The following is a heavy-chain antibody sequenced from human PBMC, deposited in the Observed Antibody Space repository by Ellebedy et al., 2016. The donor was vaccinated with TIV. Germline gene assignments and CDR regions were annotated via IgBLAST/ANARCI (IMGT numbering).Heavy chain of an antibody. Sequence: GESLKISCAASGFTFSSYAMHWARQAQGKGLEWVAVISYDGSNENSANSVKGRFTISRDNSKNSLYLQMNSLRAEDTAVYKCAKSYSNSPNFYYHHGLDVWGQGTTVTVSS. V-gene: IGHV3-30*18. CDR2: ISYDGSNE. CDR1: GFTFSSYA. CDR3: AKSYSNSPNFYYHHGLDV. D-gene: IGHD4-11*01. J-gene: IGHJ6*02.